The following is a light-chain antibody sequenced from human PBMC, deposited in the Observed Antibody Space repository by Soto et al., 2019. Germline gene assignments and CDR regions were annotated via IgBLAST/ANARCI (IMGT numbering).Light chain of an antibody. J-gene: IGKJ1*01. CDR1: QNINNN. V-gene: IGKV3-15*01. Sequence: KVLTQSPATLSVSPGEGATLSCRASQNINNNLAWYQQKPGQAPRLLISGASTRATGIPPRFSGSGSGTEVTLNISSLQSEDFAVYYCQQYHDWPPWTFGQGTKVEVK. CDR3: QQYHDWPPWT. CDR2: GAS.